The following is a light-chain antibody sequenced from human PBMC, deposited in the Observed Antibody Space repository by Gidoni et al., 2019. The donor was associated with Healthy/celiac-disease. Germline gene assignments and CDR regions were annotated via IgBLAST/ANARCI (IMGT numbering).Light chain of an antibody. V-gene: IGLV1-51*02. CDR2: ENN. CDR1: SSNLGNNY. CDR3: GTWDSSSWV. Sequence: QSVLTKPPSVSAAPGQKVTIPCSGSSSNLGNNYVSWYQQHPGTAPQLLIYENNKRPSGIPDRFSGSKSGTSATLGITGLQTGDEADYYCGTWDSSSWVFGGGTKLTVL. J-gene: IGLJ3*02.